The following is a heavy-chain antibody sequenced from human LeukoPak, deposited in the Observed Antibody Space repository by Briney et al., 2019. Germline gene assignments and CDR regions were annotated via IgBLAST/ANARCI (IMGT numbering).Heavy chain of an antibody. D-gene: IGHD1-26*01. J-gene: IGHJ6*03. Sequence: GGSLRLSCAASGFSFITYAMNWVRQAPGKGLEWVSGISGTGSAVGYADSVKGRFTVSRDTSKRTVYLQMSGLRVDDTATYYRVKGSGTHYYFYYMDVWGKGTPVTVSS. V-gene: IGHV3-48*03. CDR2: ISGTGSAV. CDR3: VKGSGTHYYFYYMDV. CDR1: GFSFITYA.